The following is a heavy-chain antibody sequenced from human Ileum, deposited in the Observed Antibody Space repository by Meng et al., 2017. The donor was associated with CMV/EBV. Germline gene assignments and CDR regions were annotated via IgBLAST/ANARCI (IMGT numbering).Heavy chain of an antibody. CDR3: ATIYYGAHFDC. D-gene: IGHD4-17*01. CDR1: GYTFTSYA. CDR2: INVGNGNT. Sequence: QVQLVQSGAEVKKPGASVKVSCKASGYTFTSYAIHWVRQAPGQRLEMMGWINVGNGNTKYAGTFQGRVTMTTDTSANTAYMEVSSLRPEDTAVYFCATIYYGAHFDCWGQGTLVTVSS. V-gene: IGHV1-3*01. J-gene: IGHJ4*02.